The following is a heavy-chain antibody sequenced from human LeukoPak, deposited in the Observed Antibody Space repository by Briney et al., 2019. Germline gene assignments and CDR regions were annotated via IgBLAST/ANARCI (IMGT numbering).Heavy chain of an antibody. CDR2: ISSNGNTI. V-gene: IGHV3-48*04. CDR3: ARESFFSGSYRNWFDA. CDR1: GFTFSSYT. Sequence: AGGSLRLSCAASGFTFSSYTMSWVRQAPGKGLEWISYISSNGNTIYYAESTRGRFTISRDNAKNSLYLQMNSLTAEDTAVYYCARESFFSGSYRNWFDAWGQGTLVTVSS. D-gene: IGHD3-16*02. J-gene: IGHJ5*02.